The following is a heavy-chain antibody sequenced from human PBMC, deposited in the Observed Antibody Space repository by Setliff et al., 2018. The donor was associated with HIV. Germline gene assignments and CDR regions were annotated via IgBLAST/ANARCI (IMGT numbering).Heavy chain of an antibody. D-gene: IGHD3-22*01. J-gene: IGHJ1*01. CDR2: INPSGGGT. V-gene: IGHV1-46*01. CDR1: GYTFTSYY. Sequence: ASVKVSCKASGYTFTSYYMHWVRRAPGQGLEWMGIINPSGGGTTYAQKFQGRVTMTEDTSTDTAYMELNSLTSEDTAMYYCATIREYYHDSSGQEYFQHWGHGTLVTVSS. CDR3: ATIREYYHDSSGQEYFQH.